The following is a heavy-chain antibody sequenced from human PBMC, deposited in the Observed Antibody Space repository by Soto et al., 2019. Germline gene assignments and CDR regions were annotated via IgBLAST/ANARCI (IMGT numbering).Heavy chain of an antibody. J-gene: IGHJ5*02. Sequence: PSETLSLTCTVSGGSISSYYWSWIRQPPGKGLEWIGYIYYSGSTNYNPSLKSRVTISVDTSKNQFSLKLSSVTAADTAVYYCARCIWSGYYPNWFDPWGQGTLVTVS. V-gene: IGHV4-59*01. CDR3: ARCIWSGYYPNWFDP. CDR2: IYYSGST. D-gene: IGHD3-3*01. CDR1: GGSISSYY.